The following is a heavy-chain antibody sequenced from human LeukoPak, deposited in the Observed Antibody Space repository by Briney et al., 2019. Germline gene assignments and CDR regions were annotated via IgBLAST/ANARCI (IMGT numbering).Heavy chain of an antibody. D-gene: IGHD5-18*01. CDR2: IYYSGST. J-gene: IGHJ6*03. Sequence: SETLSLTCTVSGGSISSSSYYWGWIRQPPGQGLEWIGSIYYSGSTYYNPSLKSRVTISVDPSKNQFSLKLSSVTAADTAVYYCARHSGYSYGYAYYYYMDVRGKGTTVTVSS. V-gene: IGHV4-39*01. CDR1: GGSISSSSYY. CDR3: ARHSGYSYGYAYYYYMDV.